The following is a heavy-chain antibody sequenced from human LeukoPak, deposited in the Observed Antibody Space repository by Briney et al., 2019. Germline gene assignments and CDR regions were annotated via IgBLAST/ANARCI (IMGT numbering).Heavy chain of an antibody. CDR1: GGSISSSSYY. Sequence: SETLSLTCTVSGGSISSSSYYWGWIRQPPGKGLEWIGSIYYGGSTYYNPSLKSRVTISVDTSKNQFSLKLRSVTAADTAVYYCASEVVTSIEYFQHWGQGTLVTVSS. J-gene: IGHJ1*01. D-gene: IGHD4-23*01. CDR3: ASEVVTSIEYFQH. CDR2: IYYGGST. V-gene: IGHV4-39*07.